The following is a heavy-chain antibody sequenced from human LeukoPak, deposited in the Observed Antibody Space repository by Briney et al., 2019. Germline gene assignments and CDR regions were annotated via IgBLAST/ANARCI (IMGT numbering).Heavy chain of an antibody. Sequence: SETLSLTGTVSGGSTTSYYWSWIRQPPGKRLEWIGYIYYTGSTNYNPSLKSRVTMSLDTSKNQSSLKLTSVNATDTAVYYCARDLLGDGRLLDIWGQGTMVTVSS. J-gene: IGHJ3*02. D-gene: IGHD5-24*01. CDR1: GGSTTSYY. CDR3: ARDLLGDGRLLDI. CDR2: IYYTGST. V-gene: IGHV4-59*01.